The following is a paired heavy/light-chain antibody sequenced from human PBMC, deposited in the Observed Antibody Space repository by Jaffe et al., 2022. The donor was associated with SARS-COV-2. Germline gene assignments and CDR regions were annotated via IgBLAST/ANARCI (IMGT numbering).Light chain of an antibody. Sequence: DIVMTQSPDSLAVSLGERASINCKSSQSILSSSNKKNFLAWYQQKPGQPPKLLISWASTRESGVPDRFSGSGSGTDFTLTISSLQAEDVAVYYCQQYYTTPPWTFGQGTKVEIK. J-gene: IGKJ1*01. V-gene: IGKV4-1*01. CDR1: QSILSSSNKKNF. CDR3: QQYYTTPPWT. CDR2: WAS.
Heavy chain of an antibody. CDR1: GGSISTYY. CDR3: ARRAMTNWYFDL. CDR2: IFYSGRT. J-gene: IGHJ2*01. Sequence: QVQLQESGPGLVKPSETLSLTCTVSGGSISTYYWSWIRQPPGKRLEWIGYIFYSGRTDYNPSLKSRLTISVDTSKNQFSLELTSVTAADTAVYYCARRAMTNWYFDLWGRGTLVTVSS. V-gene: IGHV4-59*01.